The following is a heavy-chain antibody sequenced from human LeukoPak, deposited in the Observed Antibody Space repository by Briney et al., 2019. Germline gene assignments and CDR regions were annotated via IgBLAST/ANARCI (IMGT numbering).Heavy chain of an antibody. CDR1: GGSFSGYY. D-gene: IGHD3-10*01. V-gene: IGHV4-34*01. CDR2: INHSGST. Sequence: PSETLSLTCAVYGGSFSGYYWSWIRQPPGKGLEWIGEINHSGSTNYNPSLKSRVTISVDTSKNQFSLKLSSVTAADTAVYYCARLSEMLRGPEVIYYFEHWGQGTLVTVSS. CDR3: ARLSEMLRGPEVIYYFEH. J-gene: IGHJ4*02.